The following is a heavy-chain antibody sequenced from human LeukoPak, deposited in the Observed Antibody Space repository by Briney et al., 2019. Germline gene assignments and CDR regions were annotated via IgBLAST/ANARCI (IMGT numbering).Heavy chain of an antibody. V-gene: IGHV3-23*01. Sequence: PGGSLRLSCAASGFTFRSYAMSWVRQAPGKGLEWVSGISGSGGSTYYADSVKGRFTISRDNSKNTLYLQMNSLRAEDTAVYYCAKDPRYGSGNYISPTYHFDYWGQGTLVTVSS. CDR2: ISGSGGST. J-gene: IGHJ4*02. D-gene: IGHD3-10*01. CDR1: GFTFRSYA. CDR3: AKDPRYGSGNYISPTYHFDY.